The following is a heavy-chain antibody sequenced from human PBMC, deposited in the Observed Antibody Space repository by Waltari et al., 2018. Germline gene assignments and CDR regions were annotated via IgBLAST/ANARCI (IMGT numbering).Heavy chain of an antibody. J-gene: IGHJ5*02. Sequence: EVQLVESGGGLVQPGGSLRLSCAASGFTFSTYSMNWVRQAPGKGLELVSYISSSNTIIYYADSVKGRFTISRDDAKNSLYLQMGSLTADDTAVYYCARDPPRMVSGVWFDPWGQGTLVTVSS. D-gene: IGHD3-10*01. CDR1: GFTFSTYS. V-gene: IGHV3-48*01. CDR2: ISSSNTII. CDR3: ARDPPRMVSGVWFDP.